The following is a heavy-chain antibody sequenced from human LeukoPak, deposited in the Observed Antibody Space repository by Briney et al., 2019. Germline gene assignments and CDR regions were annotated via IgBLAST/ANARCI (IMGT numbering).Heavy chain of an antibody. Sequence: PGGSLRLSCAASGFNFSRNGMHWVRQAPGQGLEWVAFIRFDGTNKFYGASVQGRFIISRDNSKNTLYLQMNSLRAEDTAVYYCVRDFDDVNGDYYYIPEYWGRGMLVAVSS. CDR3: VRDFDDVNGDYYYIPEY. CDR1: GFNFSRNG. D-gene: IGHD3-22*01. V-gene: IGHV3-30*02. J-gene: IGHJ4*02. CDR2: IRFDGTNK.